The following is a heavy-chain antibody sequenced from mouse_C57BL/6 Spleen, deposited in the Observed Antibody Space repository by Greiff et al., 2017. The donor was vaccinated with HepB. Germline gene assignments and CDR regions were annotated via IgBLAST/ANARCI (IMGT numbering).Heavy chain of an antibody. CDR2: IHPNIGST. Sequence: VQLQQPGAELVKPGASVKLSCRASGYSFTGYWMHWLKQRPGQGLEWIGMIHPNIGSTNYNEKFKSKATLTVDKSSSTAYMQLSSLTSEDSAVYYCARVDYVCDYWGQGTTLTVSS. J-gene: IGHJ2*01. CDR3: ARVDYVCDY. CDR1: GYSFTGYW. D-gene: IGHD1-1*01. V-gene: IGHV1-64*01.